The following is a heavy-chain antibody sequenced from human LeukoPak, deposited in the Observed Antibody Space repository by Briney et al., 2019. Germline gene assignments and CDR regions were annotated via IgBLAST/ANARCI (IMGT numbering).Heavy chain of an antibody. J-gene: IGHJ4*02. V-gene: IGHV1-69*04. CDR2: IIPILGIA. D-gene: IGHD3-22*01. Sequence: SVKVSCKASGGTFSSYAISWVRQAPGQGLEWMGRIIPILGIANYAQKFQGRVTITADKSTSTAYMELSSLRSEDTAVYYCARDSDDSSGYYGYWGQGTLVTVSS. CDR1: GGTFSSYA. CDR3: ARDSDDSSGYYGY.